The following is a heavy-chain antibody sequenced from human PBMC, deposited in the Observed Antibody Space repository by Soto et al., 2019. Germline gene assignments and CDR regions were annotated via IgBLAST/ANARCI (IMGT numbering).Heavy chain of an antibody. D-gene: IGHD3-10*01. CDR1: GFTFSSYS. V-gene: IGHV3-21*01. CDR2: ISSSSSYI. CDR3: ARGDRDYYGSGSYYHYSYYYGMDV. J-gene: IGHJ6*02. Sequence: GGSLRLSCAASGFTFSSYSMNWVRQAPGKGLEWVSSISSSSSYIYYADSVKGRFTISRDNAKNSLYLQMNSLRAEDTAVYYCARGDRDYYGSGSYYHYSYYYGMDVWGQGTTVTVSS.